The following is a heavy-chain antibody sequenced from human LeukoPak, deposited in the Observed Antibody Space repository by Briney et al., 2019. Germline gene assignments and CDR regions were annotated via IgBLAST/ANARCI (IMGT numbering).Heavy chain of an antibody. D-gene: IGHD3/OR15-3a*01. J-gene: IGHJ4*02. Sequence: ASVKVSCKASGCTFSSYAISWVRQAPGQGLEWMGRIIPILGIASYAQKFQGRVTITADKSTSTAYMELSSLRSEDTAVYYCASVGLGFDYWGQGTLVTVSS. CDR2: IIPILGIA. CDR3: ASVGLGFDY. CDR1: GCTFSSYA. V-gene: IGHV1-69*04.